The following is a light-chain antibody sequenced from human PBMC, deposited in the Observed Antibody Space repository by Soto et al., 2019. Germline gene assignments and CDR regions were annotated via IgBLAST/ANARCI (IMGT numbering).Light chain of an antibody. CDR2: AAS. V-gene: IGKV1-33*01. CDR3: QQYHNLPLT. CDR1: QDITKY. Sequence: DIQMTQSPSSLSASVGDRVTITCQASQDITKYVNWYLQKPGKAPKLLISAASNSETGVPSRFSGSGSGTHFTFTIYSLQPEDIATYYCQQYHNLPLTFGGGTKVEIK. J-gene: IGKJ4*01.